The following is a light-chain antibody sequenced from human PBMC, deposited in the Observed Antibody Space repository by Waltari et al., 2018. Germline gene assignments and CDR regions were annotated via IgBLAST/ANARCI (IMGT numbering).Light chain of an antibody. CDR1: QSVLYSSNNKNY. CDR2: WAS. V-gene: IGKV4-1*01. J-gene: IGKJ4*01. CDR3: QQYYSTPLT. Sequence: DIVMTQSPDSLAVSLGERATINCKSSQSVLYSSNNKNYFAWYQQKPGQPPKLLIYWASTRESGVPDRVSGSGSGTDFTLTISSLQAEDVAVYYCQQYYSTPLTFGGGTKVEIE.